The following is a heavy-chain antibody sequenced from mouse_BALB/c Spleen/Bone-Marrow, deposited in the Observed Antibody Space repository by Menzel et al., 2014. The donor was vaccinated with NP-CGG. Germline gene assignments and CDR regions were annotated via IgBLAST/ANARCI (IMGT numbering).Heavy chain of an antibody. J-gene: IGHJ4*01. CDR1: GYTFTNYW. CDR2: ILPGRGSP. CDR3: ARKGALRAMDY. Sequence: QVQLQQSGAELMRPGASVKISCKASGYTFTNYWIEWVKRRPGHGLEWIGEILPGRGSPNYNEKFKGKATFALDTSSNTSYMQLGSLTSEDSAVYYCARKGALRAMDYWGQGSSVTVSS. V-gene: IGHV1-9*01.